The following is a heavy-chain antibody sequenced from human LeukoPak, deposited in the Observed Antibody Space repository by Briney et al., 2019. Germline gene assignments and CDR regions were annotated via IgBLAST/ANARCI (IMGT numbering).Heavy chain of an antibody. CDR3: ARVVVPAGGGVVDY. V-gene: IGHV1-2*02. Sequence: ASVKVSCKASGYTFTVYYVHWVRQAPGQGLEWLGWINPNSGGTYYAQKFQGRVTMTRDTSISTAYVELSSLRSDDTAVYYCARVVVPAGGGVVDYWGQGTLVTVSS. D-gene: IGHD3-16*01. CDR1: GYTFTVYY. CDR2: INPNSGGT. J-gene: IGHJ4*02.